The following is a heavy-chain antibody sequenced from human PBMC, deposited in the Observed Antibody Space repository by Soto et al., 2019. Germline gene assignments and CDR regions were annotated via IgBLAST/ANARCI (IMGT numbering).Heavy chain of an antibody. Sequence: RLSCAASGFTFSSYAMHWVRQAPGKGLEWVAVISYDGSNKYYADSVKGRFTISRDNSKNTLYLQMNSLRAEDTAVYYCARGPPYSSGLDYWGQGTLVTVSS. CDR3: ARGPPYSSGLDY. CDR1: GFTFSSYA. J-gene: IGHJ4*02. CDR2: ISYDGSNK. V-gene: IGHV3-30-3*01. D-gene: IGHD6-19*01.